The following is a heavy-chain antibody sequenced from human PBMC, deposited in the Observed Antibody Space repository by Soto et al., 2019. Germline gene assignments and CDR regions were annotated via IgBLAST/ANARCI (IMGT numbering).Heavy chain of an antibody. CDR1: GFTFSSYW. V-gene: IGHV3-7*01. CDR3: ARWELRYFDWLSNDAFDI. CDR2: IKQDGSEK. Sequence: GGSLRLSCAASGFTFSSYWMSWVRQAPGKGPEWVANIKQDGSEKYYVDSVKGRFTISRDNAKNSLYLQMNSLRAEDTAVYYCARWELRYFDWLSNDAFDIWGQGTMVTVSS. J-gene: IGHJ3*02. D-gene: IGHD3-9*01.